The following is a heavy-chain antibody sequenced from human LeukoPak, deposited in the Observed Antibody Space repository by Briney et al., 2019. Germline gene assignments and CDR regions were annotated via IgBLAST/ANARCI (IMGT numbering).Heavy chain of an antibody. CDR3: ARAYYDFWSGYYGEPYYFDY. J-gene: IGHJ4*02. Sequence: GGSLRLSCAASGFTFSSHAMTWVRQAPGKGLVWVSRINSDGSSTSYADSVKGRFTISRDNAKNTLYLQMNSLRAEDTAVYYCARAYYDFWSGYYGEPYYFDYWGQGTLVTVSS. CDR1: GFTFSSHA. V-gene: IGHV3-74*01. CDR2: INSDGSST. D-gene: IGHD3-3*01.